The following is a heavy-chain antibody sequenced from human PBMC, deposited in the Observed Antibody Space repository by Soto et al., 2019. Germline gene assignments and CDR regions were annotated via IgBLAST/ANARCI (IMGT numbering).Heavy chain of an antibody. J-gene: IGHJ6*02. CDR2: ISTYNENT. Sequence: ASVKVSCKASGYTFTRYGFSWVRQAPGQGLEWMGWISTYNENTKYPQKFQGRITMTTDTPTSTAYMELRSLTSDDTAVYYCAREGYCSSGSCALYSHDYFGMDVWGQGTTVNVSS. CDR3: AREGYCSSGSCALYSHDYFGMDV. V-gene: IGHV1-18*01. D-gene: IGHD2-15*01. CDR1: GYTFTRYG.